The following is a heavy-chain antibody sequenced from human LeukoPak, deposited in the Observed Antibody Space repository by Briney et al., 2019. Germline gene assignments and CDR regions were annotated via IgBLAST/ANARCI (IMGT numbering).Heavy chain of an antibody. CDR2: IYYSGST. J-gene: IGHJ5*02. V-gene: IGHV4-61*01. D-gene: IGHD3-10*01. Sequence: SETLSLTCTVSGYSISSGYYWSWIRQPPGKGLEWIGYIYYSGSTNYKPSLKSRVTISVDTSKNQFSLKLSSVTAADTAVYYCARGGYYGSGNDFRFDPWGQGTLVTVSS. CDR1: GYSISSGYY. CDR3: ARGGYYGSGNDFRFDP.